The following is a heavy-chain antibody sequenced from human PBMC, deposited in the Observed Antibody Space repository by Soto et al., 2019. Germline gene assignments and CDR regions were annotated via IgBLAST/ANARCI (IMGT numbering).Heavy chain of an antibody. CDR3: ARTPGIAAAGDPGGFDY. J-gene: IGHJ4*02. Sequence: EVQLVESGGGLVQPGGSRRLSCAASGFTFSSYSMNGVRQAPGKGRGGVSYISSSSSTIYYADSVKGRFTISRDNAKNSLYLQMNSLRDEDTAVYYCARTPGIAAAGDPGGFDYWGQGTLVTVSS. CDR1: GFTFSSYS. CDR2: ISSSSSTI. V-gene: IGHV3-48*02. D-gene: IGHD6-13*01.